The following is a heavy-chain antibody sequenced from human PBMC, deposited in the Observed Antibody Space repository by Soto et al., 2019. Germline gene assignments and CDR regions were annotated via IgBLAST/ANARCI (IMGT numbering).Heavy chain of an antibody. V-gene: IGHV1-18*01. CDR3: ARELYQLVGFDP. J-gene: IGHJ5*02. D-gene: IGHD2-2*01. CDR1: GYTFTSYG. Sequence: ASVKVSCKASGYTFTSYGISWVRQAPGQGLEWVGWISAYNGNTNYAQKLQGRVTMTTDTSTSTAYTELRSLRSDDTAVYYCARELYQLVGFDPWGQGTLVTVSS. CDR2: ISAYNGNT.